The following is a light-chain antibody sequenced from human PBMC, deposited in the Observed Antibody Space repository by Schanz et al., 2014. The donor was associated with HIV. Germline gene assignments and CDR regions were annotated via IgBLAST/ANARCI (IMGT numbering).Light chain of an antibody. CDR3: QQCYSTPPT. V-gene: IGKV3-20*01. CDR2: GAS. CDR1: QTVSSSS. Sequence: EIVLTQSPGTLSVSPGERATLSCRASQTVSSSSLAWYQQRPGQAPRLLIHGASRRATGIPDRFSGSGSGTDFTLTISSLQTEDVAVYYCQQCYSTPPTFGGGTKVEIK. J-gene: IGKJ4*01.